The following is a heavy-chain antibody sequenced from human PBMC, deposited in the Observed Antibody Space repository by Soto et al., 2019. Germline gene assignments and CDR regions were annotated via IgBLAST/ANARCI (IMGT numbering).Heavy chain of an antibody. D-gene: IGHD2-8*01. V-gene: IGHV1-18*04. J-gene: IGHJ6*02. CDR1: GYTFTSYG. CDR2: ISVYTGNT. CDR3: ARDRCTTDRCYTHHFDV. Sequence: QVQLVQSGGEVTKPGASVKVSCKSSGYTFTSYGVSWVRQAPGQGLEWLGWISVYTGNTKQAQKFQDRVTLTTEASTSTAYMELRILRSDDTAVYYCARDRCTTDRCYTHHFDVWGQGTTVTVS.